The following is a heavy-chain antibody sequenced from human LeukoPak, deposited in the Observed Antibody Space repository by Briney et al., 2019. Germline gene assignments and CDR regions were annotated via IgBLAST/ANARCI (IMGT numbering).Heavy chain of an antibody. CDR1: GDSITSGGFY. CDR3: ARRDYAAWFDP. V-gene: IGHV4-39*01. J-gene: IGHJ5*02. D-gene: IGHD4/OR15-4a*01. CDR2: VYYSGTT. Sequence: SETLSLTCNVSGDSITSGGFYWAWIRQSPGKGLEWIGNVYYSGTTQYNPSLRGRVTISMDMSKNQFSLNLNSVSVTDTAIYYCARRDYAAWFDPWGQGTLVTVSS.